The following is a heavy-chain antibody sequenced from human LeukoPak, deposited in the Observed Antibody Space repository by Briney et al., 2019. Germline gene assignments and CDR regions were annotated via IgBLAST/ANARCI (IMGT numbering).Heavy chain of an antibody. Sequence: QSGGSLRLSCAASGFTFSSYSMNWVRQAPGKGLEWVAVIWYDGSNKYYADSVKGRFTISRDNSKNTLYLQMNSLRAEDTAVYYCAKQAYSYGLDYWGQGTLVTVSS. CDR1: GFTFSSYS. CDR3: AKQAYSYGLDY. J-gene: IGHJ4*02. D-gene: IGHD5-18*01. V-gene: IGHV3-33*06. CDR2: IWYDGSNK.